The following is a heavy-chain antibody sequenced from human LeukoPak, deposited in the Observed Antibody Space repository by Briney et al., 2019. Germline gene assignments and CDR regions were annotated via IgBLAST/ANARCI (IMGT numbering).Heavy chain of an antibody. CDR1: GFTFNIYE. V-gene: IGHV3-74*01. D-gene: IGHD4-17*01. CDR2: INSDGSKI. CDR3: ARVLFTVSDFDY. J-gene: IGHJ4*02. Sequence: GGSLRLSCAASGFTFNIYEMNWVRQAPGKGLVWVSRINSDGSKINYADSVKGRFTISRDNAKNTLYLQMNSLRAEDTAVYYCARVLFTVSDFDYWGQGTLVTVSS.